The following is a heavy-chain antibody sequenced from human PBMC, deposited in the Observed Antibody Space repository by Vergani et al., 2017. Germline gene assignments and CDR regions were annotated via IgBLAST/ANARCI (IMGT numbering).Heavy chain of an antibody. J-gene: IGHJ4*02. CDR3: ARGASIAGAPKLFDY. D-gene: IGHD1-26*01. CDR1: GFTFSSYW. V-gene: IGHV4-34*01. CDR2: INHSGST. Sequence: QVQLVQSGGGLVKPGGSLRLSCAASGFTFSSYWMSWVRQPPGKGLEWIGEINHSGSTNYNPSLKSRVTISVDTSKNQFSLKLSSVTAADTAVYYCARGASIAGAPKLFDYWGQGTLVTVSS.